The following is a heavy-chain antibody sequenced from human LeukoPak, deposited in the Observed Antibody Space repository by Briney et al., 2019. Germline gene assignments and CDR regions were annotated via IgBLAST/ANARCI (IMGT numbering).Heavy chain of an antibody. CDR1: GFTFSSYW. D-gene: IGHD6-19*01. CDR3: ARGRRREQWLERFRETDYYYYMDV. Sequence: GGSLRLSCSASGFTFSSYWMNWVRQAPGKGLEWVANIKQDGSEKYYVDSVKGRFTISRDNAKNSLFLQMSSLRGEDTAVYYCARGRRREQWLERFRETDYYYYMDVWGKGTTVTVSS. J-gene: IGHJ6*03. CDR2: IKQDGSEK. V-gene: IGHV3-7*01.